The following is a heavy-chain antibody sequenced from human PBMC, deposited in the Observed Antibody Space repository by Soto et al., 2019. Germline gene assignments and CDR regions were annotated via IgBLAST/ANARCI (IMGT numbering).Heavy chain of an antibody. CDR2: ISGSGGST. Sequence: GGSLRLSCAASGFTFSSYAMSWVRQAPGKGLEWVSAISGSGGSTYYRDSVKGRFTISRDNSKNTLYLQMNSLRAEDTAVYYCAKDYDFWSGYYPYYFDYWGQGTLVTVSS. V-gene: IGHV3-23*01. D-gene: IGHD3-3*01. J-gene: IGHJ4*02. CDR1: GFTFSSYA. CDR3: AKDYDFWSGYYPYYFDY.